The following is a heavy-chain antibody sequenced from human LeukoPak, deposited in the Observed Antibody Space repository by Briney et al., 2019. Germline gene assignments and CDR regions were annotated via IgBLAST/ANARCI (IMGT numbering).Heavy chain of an antibody. CDR2: IIPIFGTA. V-gene: IGHV1-69*13. D-gene: IGHD1-26*01. CDR1: GGTFSSYA. CDR3: ARDPTSYSGSYYGFDY. J-gene: IGHJ4*02. Sequence: GASVTVSCTASGGTFSSYAISWVRQAPGQGLEWMGGIIPIFGTANYAQKFQGRVTITADESTSTAYMELSSLRSEDTAVYYCARDPTSYSGSYYGFDYWGQGTLVTVSS.